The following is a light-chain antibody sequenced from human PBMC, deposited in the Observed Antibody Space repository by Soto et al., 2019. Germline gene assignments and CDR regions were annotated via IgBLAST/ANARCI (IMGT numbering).Light chain of an antibody. CDR2: AAS. Sequence: DIQMTQSPSSLSASVGDRVGITCLWSQGISNYLAWYQQKPGKVPKLLIYAASTLQSGVPSRFSGSGSGTDFTLTISSLQPEDVATYYCQKYNSAPHTFGQGTKVDIK. CDR1: QGISNY. V-gene: IGKV1-27*01. J-gene: IGKJ2*01. CDR3: QKYNSAPHT.